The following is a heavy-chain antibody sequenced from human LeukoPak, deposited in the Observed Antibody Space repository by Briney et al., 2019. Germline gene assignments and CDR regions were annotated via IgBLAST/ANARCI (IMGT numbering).Heavy chain of an antibody. V-gene: IGHV4-39*01. CDR2: IYDSGST. CDR3: ARHAVAASLTGYYWHWFDP. Sequence: PSETLSLTCTVSGGSISSSSYYWGWIRQPPGKGLEWIGSIYDSGSTYYNPSLKSRVTISVDTSKNQFSLKLSSVTAADTAVYYCARHAVAASLTGYYWHWFDPWGQGTLVTVSS. D-gene: IGHD3-9*01. J-gene: IGHJ5*02. CDR1: GGSISSSSYY.